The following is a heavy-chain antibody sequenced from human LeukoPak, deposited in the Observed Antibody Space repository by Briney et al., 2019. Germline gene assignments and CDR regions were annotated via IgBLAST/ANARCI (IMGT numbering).Heavy chain of an antibody. CDR2: ISGSGGST. D-gene: IGHD6-19*01. Sequence: GGSLRLSCAASGFTFSSYAMSWVRQAPGKGLEWVSAISGSGGSTYYADSVKGRFTISRDNFKNTLYLQMNSLRAEDTAVYYCAKALAVADAFDYWGQGTLVTVSS. J-gene: IGHJ4*02. CDR1: GFTFSSYA. CDR3: AKALAVADAFDY. V-gene: IGHV3-23*01.